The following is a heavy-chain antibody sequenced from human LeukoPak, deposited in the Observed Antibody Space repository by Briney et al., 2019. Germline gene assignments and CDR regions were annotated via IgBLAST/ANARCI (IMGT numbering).Heavy chain of an antibody. D-gene: IGHD3-10*01. CDR3: ARSDFGDYFDY. J-gene: IGHJ4*02. V-gene: IGHV3-11*03. CDR2: ISSTSTYT. Sequence: GGSLRLSCAASGFSFSDYYMSWIRQAPGKGLEWISDISSTSTYTSYADSVKGRFTISRDNAKNSVYLEMNSLRAEDTAVYYCARSDFGDYFDYWGQGTLLTVSS. CDR1: GFSFSDYY.